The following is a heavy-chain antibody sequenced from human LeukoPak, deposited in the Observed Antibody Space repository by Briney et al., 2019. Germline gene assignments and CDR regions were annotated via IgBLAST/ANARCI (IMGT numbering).Heavy chain of an antibody. CDR2: INPSGGST. CDR3: ARESEAGGAALDY. V-gene: IGHV1-46*01. Sequence: ASVKVSCKASGYTFTSYYMHWVRQAPGQGLEWMGIINPSGGSTSYAQKFQGRVTMTTDTSTSTAYMELRSLRSDDTAVYYCARESEAGGAALDYWGQGTLVTVSS. CDR1: GYTFTSYY. J-gene: IGHJ4*02. D-gene: IGHD6-13*01.